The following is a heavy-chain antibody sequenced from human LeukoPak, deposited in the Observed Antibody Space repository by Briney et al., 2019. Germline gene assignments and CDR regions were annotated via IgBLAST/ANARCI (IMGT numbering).Heavy chain of an antibody. CDR1: GFTVSSYA. Sequence: GGSLRLSCAASGFTVSSYAMSWVRQAPGKGLEWVSAISGSGGSTYYADSVKGRFTISRDNSKNTLYLQMNSLRAEDTAVYYCAKRALLGFGELYYFDYWGQGTLVTVSS. V-gene: IGHV3-23*01. CDR3: AKRALLGFGELYYFDY. D-gene: IGHD3-10*01. CDR2: ISGSGGST. J-gene: IGHJ4*02.